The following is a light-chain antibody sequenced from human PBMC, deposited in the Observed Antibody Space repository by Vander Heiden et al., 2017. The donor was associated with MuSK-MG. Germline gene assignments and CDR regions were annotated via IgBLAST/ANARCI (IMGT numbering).Light chain of an antibody. Sequence: DIQMTQSPSSLSASVGDRVTITCRASQNINNYLNWYQQKPGKAPKLLIYAASSLQSGVPSRFSGSGYGTDFTLTISSRQPEDFATYYCQQSDSTPSYTFGQGTKLEIK. J-gene: IGKJ2*01. CDR1: QNINNY. CDR3: QQSDSTPSYT. V-gene: IGKV1-39*01. CDR2: AAS.